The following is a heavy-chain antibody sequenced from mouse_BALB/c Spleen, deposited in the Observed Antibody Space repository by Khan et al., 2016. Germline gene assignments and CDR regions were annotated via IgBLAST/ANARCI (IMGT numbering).Heavy chain of an antibody. J-gene: IGHJ2*01. Sequence: VQLQESGAELMKPGASVKISCKATGYTFSSYWIEWVKQRPGHGLEWIGEILPGSGSTNYNEKFRGKATFTADTSSNTAYMQLGSLTSEDSAVHYCARTDRRGYFDYWGQGTTLTVSS. V-gene: IGHV1-9*01. CDR1: GYTFSSYW. CDR3: ARTDRRGYFDY. CDR2: ILPGSGST.